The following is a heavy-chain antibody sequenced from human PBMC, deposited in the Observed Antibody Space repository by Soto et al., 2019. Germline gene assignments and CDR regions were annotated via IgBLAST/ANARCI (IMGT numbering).Heavy chain of an antibody. CDR1: GGPFRDAFSY. CDR3: ARELEGGVFDI. CDR2: LSYTGST. Sequence: SETRSLTCTVSGGPFRDAFSYRTWIRQPPGKGPEGLCYLSYTGSTYYTPSLRIRATISVDESANLLSLSLISVTAADTAVSYCARELEGGVFDIWGRVTLVTVSS. V-gene: IGHV4-30-4*01. D-gene: IGHD2-8*02. J-gene: IGHJ3*02.